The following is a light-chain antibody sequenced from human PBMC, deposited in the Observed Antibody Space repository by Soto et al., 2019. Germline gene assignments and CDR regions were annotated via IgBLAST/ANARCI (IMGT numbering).Light chain of an antibody. Sequence: DTQCTNFPSSLPASVGNRVTITCRASQSISSYLNWYQQKPGKAPKLLIYAASSLQGGVPSRFSGSGSGTDFTLTISSLQPEDFATYYCQQSYITPWTFGEGTKVDNK. CDR2: AAS. V-gene: IGKV1-39*01. CDR3: QQSYITPWT. J-gene: IGKJ1*01. CDR1: QSISSY.